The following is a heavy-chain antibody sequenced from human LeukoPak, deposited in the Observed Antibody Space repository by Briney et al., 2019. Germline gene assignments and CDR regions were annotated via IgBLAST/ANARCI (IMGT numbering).Heavy chain of an antibody. CDR2: ISYDGSNK. J-gene: IGHJ6*03. V-gene: IGHV3-30*18. D-gene: IGHD3-10*01. CDR3: AKTPATYYYYYYYMDV. CDR1: GFTVSSYG. Sequence: GGSLRLSCAASGFTVSSYGMHWVRQAPGKGLEWVAVISYDGSNKYYADSVKGRFTISRDNSKNTLYLQMNSLRAEDTAVYYCAKTPATYYYYYYYMDVWGKGTTVTVSS.